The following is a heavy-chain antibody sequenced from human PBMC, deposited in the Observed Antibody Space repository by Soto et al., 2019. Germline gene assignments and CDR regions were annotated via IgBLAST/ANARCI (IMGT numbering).Heavy chain of an antibody. CDR1: GFTFSSYS. V-gene: IGHV3-48*02. CDR3: ARKDPYYGDFQGWEDV. CDR2: ISSSSSTI. Sequence: EVQLVESGGGLVQPGGSLRLSCAASGFTFSSYSMNWVRQAPGKGLEWVSYISSSSSTIYYADSVKGRFTISRDNAKNSLYLQMNSLRDEDTAVDYCARKDPYYGDFQGWEDVWVQGTTVTVSS. D-gene: IGHD4-17*01. J-gene: IGHJ6*02.